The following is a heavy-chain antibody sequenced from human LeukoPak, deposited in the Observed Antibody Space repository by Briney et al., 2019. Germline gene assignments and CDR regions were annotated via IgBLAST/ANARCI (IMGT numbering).Heavy chain of an antibody. Sequence: GGSLRLSCAVSGFTFSSYEMNWVRQAPGKGLEWVSYISSSCSTIYYADSVKGRFTISRDNAKDSLYLQMNSLRVEDTAVYYCARDYYDILTGYSIRRYGMDVWGKGTTVTVSS. V-gene: IGHV3-48*03. CDR2: ISSSCSTI. J-gene: IGHJ6*04. CDR3: ARDYYDILTGYSIRRYGMDV. CDR1: GFTFSSYE. D-gene: IGHD3-9*01.